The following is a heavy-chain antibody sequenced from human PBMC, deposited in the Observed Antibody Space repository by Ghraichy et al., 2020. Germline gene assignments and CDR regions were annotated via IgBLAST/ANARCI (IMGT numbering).Heavy chain of an antibody. V-gene: IGHV3-23*01. CDR3: AKEGRIVVVAASHFDY. CDR2: LSGSGGST. D-gene: IGHD2-15*01. J-gene: IGHJ4*02. CDR1: GFTFSSYA. Sequence: GGSLRLSCAASGFTFSSYAMSWVRQAPGKGLEWVSALSGSGGSTYYADSVKGRFTISRDNSKNTLYLQMSSLRAEDTAVYYCAKEGRIVVVAASHFDYWGQGTLVTVSS.